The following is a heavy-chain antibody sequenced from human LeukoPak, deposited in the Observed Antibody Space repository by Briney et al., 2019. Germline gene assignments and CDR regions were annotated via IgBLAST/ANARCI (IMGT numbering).Heavy chain of an antibody. J-gene: IGHJ5*02. CDR1: GGSISSGSYY. Sequence: SETLSLTCTVSGGSISSGSYYWSWIRQPAGKGLEWTGRIYTSGSTNYNPSLKSRVTISVDTSKNQFSLKLSSVTAADTAVYYCARDLIAVAGTFWFDPWGQGTLVTVSS. CDR2: IYTSGST. V-gene: IGHV4-61*02. D-gene: IGHD6-19*01. CDR3: ARDLIAVAGTFWFDP.